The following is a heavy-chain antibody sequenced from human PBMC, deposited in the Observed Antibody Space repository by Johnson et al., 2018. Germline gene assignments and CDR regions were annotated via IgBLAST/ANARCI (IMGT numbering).Heavy chain of an antibody. CDR3: ASGYCSGGRCLTLPPNPY. CDR2: MNPPSGNA. Sequence: QVQLVQSGAEVKKPGASVKVSCRASGNTFASYDINWVRQAPGQGLEWMGWMNPPSGNAGYAQRCQGRGSMTRDTSIVTAYMDLSSLTSEDTAMYYRASGYCSGGRCLTLPPNPYWGQGTLVTVSS. J-gene: IGHJ4*02. D-gene: IGHD2-15*01. V-gene: IGHV1-8*01. CDR1: GNTFASYD.